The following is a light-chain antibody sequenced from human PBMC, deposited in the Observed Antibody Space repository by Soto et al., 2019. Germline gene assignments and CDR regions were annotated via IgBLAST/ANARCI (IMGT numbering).Light chain of an antibody. V-gene: IGKV1-12*01. CDR3: QQGHSFPLT. CDR1: QAISGW. Sequence: DIQMTQSPSSVSASVGDRLTISCRTSQAISGWLAWYQQKPGKAPKLLIYAASTLQSGVPSRFSGGGSGTDFTLTISSLQPEDFATYFCQQGHSFPLTFGGGTKVEFK. J-gene: IGKJ4*01. CDR2: AAS.